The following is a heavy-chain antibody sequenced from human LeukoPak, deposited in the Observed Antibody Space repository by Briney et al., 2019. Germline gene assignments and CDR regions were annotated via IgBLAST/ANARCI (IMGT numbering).Heavy chain of an antibody. Sequence: PSETLSLTCTVSGGSISSYYWSWIRQPPGKGLEWIGYIYYSGSTNYNPSLKSRVTISVDTSKNQFSLKLSSVTAADTAVYYRARDLRFDPWGQGTLVTVSS. J-gene: IGHJ5*02. V-gene: IGHV4-59*01. CDR2: IYYSGST. CDR1: GGSISSYY. CDR3: ARDLRFDP.